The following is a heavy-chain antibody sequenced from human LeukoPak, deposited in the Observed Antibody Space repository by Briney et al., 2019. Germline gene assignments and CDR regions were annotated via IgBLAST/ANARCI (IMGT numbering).Heavy chain of an antibody. Sequence: GGSLRLSCAASGFIFSQYSMNWVRQAPGKGLEWVSHIRSSSETFCADSVKGRFTISRDNARNSLYLQMNNLRGEDTAIYYCARDAGNSGYGCDLWGQGTLVTVSS. D-gene: IGHD5-12*01. CDR1: GFIFSQYS. J-gene: IGHJ5*02. CDR2: IRSSSET. V-gene: IGHV3-48*01. CDR3: ARDAGNSGYGCDL.